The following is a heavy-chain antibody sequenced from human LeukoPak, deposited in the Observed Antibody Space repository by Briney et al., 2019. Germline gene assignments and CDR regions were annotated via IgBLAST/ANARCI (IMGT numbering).Heavy chain of an antibody. CDR1: GGSISSSSYY. J-gene: IGHJ4*02. CDR2: IYYSGST. CDR3: ARDWGGDWSPHYFDY. D-gene: IGHD3/OR15-3a*01. V-gene: IGHV4-39*07. Sequence: SETLSLTCTVSGGSISSSSYYWGWIRQPPGKGLEWIGSIYYSGSTYYNPSLKSRVTISVDTSKNQFSLKLSSVTAADTAVYYCARDWGGDWSPHYFDYWGQGTLVTVSS.